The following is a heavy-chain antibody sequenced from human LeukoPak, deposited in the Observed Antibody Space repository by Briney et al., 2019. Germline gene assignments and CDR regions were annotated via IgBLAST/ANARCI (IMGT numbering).Heavy chain of an antibody. D-gene: IGHD3-22*01. J-gene: IGHJ4*02. CDR3: AKDPDSSGYPPGIFDY. CDR2: IRYDGSNK. CDR1: GFTFSSYG. V-gene: IGHV3-30*02. Sequence: GGSLRLSCAASGFTFSSYGMHWVRQAPGKGLEWVAFIRYDGSNKYYADSVKGRFTISRDNSKNTLYLQMNSLRAEDTAVYYCAKDPDSSGYPPGIFDYGGKEPLVTVP.